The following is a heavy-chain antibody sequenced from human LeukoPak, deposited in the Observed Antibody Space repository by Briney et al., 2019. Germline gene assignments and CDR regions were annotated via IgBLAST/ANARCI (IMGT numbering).Heavy chain of an antibody. Sequence: GGSLRLSCAASGFTFSSYWMHWVRQAPGKGLVRVSRINSDGSSTSYADSVKGRFTISRDNAKNTLYLQMNSLRAEDTAVYYCARDEYGDYQFDYWGQGTLVTVSS. D-gene: IGHD4-17*01. CDR1: GFTFSSYW. CDR2: INSDGSST. V-gene: IGHV3-74*01. CDR3: ARDEYGDYQFDY. J-gene: IGHJ4*02.